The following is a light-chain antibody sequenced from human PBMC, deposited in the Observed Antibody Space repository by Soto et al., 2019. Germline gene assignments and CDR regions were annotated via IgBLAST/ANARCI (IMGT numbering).Light chain of an antibody. CDR2: GSS. V-gene: IGKV3-20*01. Sequence: EVVLTQSPGTLSLSPGERATLSCRASQSVSNNFLAWYQQKPGQPPKLLIFGSSDRATDIPDRFSSSGSGTDFTITISSLEPEDFAVYYCRQYGSSPPYTFGQGTNLEIK. CDR3: RQYGSSPPYT. CDR1: QSVSNNF. J-gene: IGKJ2*01.